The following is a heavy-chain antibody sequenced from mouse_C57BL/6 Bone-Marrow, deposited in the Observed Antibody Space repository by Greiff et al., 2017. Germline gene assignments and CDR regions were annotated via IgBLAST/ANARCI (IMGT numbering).Heavy chain of an antibody. J-gene: IGHJ2*01. CDR3: ARGGVVEQDFDY. D-gene: IGHD1-1*01. CDR1: GYSITSGSY. Sequence: EVKVEESGPGLVKPSPSLSLTCSVTGYSITSGSYWNWIRQFPGNKLEWMGYISYDGSNNYNPSLKNRISITRDTSKNQFFLKLNSVTTEDTATYYCARGGVVEQDFDYWGQGTTLTVSS. V-gene: IGHV3-6*01. CDR2: ISYDGSN.